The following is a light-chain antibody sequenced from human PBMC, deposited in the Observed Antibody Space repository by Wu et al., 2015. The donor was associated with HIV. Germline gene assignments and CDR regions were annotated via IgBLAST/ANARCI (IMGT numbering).Light chain of an antibody. V-gene: IGKV3-11*01. CDR1: QSIGNS. Sequence: EIVLTQSPATLSLSPGDRATLSCRASQSIGNSLAWYQQKPGQTPRLLFFNASNRATGIPPRFSGRGSGTDFTPTISSLEAEDIAVYYCQYRTTFGQGTRLESK. J-gene: IGKJ5*01. CDR3: QYRTT. CDR2: NAS.